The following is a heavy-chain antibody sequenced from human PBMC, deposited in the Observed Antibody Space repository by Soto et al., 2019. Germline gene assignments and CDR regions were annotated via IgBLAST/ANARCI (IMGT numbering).Heavy chain of an antibody. Sequence: QVQLVQSGAEVKKPGASVKVSCKASGYTFTSYGISWVRQAPGQGLEWMGWISAYNGNTNYAQKLQGRVTMTTDTSTSTAYRGRRGLRSDDPAVDYCAGDPGGGGTELELLVAGMDVWGQGTTVTVSS. CDR3: AGDPGGGGTELELLVAGMDV. CDR2: ISAYNGNT. D-gene: IGHD1-7*01. V-gene: IGHV1-18*01. J-gene: IGHJ6*02. CDR1: GYTFTSYG.